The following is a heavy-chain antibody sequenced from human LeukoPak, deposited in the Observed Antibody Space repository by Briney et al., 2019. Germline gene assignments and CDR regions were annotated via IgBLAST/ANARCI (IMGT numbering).Heavy chain of an antibody. CDR3: ARGERWLQLVDY. D-gene: IGHD5-24*01. J-gene: IGHJ4*02. Sequence: GASVKVPCKASGYTFTSYDINWVRQATGQGLEWMGWMNPNSGNTGYAQKFQGRVTMTRNTSISTAYMELSSLRSEDTAVYYCARGERWLQLVDYWGQGTLVTVSS. CDR1: GYTFTSYD. CDR2: MNPNSGNT. V-gene: IGHV1-8*01.